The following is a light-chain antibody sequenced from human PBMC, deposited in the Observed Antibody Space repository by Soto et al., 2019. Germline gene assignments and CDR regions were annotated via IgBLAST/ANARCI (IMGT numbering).Light chain of an antibody. Sequence: EMVMTQSPATLSVSPGERVTLSCRASKSVSSNLAWYQQKPGQAPRLLIYGASSRATGIPDRFSGSGSGTDFTLTISRLEPEDFAVYYCQQYGSSRVTFGQGTRLEIK. CDR3: QQYGSSRVT. J-gene: IGKJ5*01. CDR1: KSVSSN. CDR2: GAS. V-gene: IGKV3-20*01.